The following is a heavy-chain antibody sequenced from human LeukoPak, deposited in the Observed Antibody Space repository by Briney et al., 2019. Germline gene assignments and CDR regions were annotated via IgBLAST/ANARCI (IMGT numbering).Heavy chain of an antibody. CDR2: IYYSGST. CDR3: ARERGAQESLPQDYDFWSGYLYYFDY. V-gene: IGHV4-31*03. Sequence: PSQTLSLTCTVSGGSISSGGYYWSWIRQHPGKGLEWIGYIYYSGSTYYNPSLKSRVTISVDTSKNQFSLKLSSVTAADTAVYYCARERGAQESLPQDYDFWSGYLYYFDYWGQGTLVTVSS. J-gene: IGHJ4*02. CDR1: GGSISSGGYY. D-gene: IGHD3-3*01.